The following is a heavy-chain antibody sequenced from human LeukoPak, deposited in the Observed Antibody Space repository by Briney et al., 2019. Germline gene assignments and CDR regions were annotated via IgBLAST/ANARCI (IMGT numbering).Heavy chain of an antibody. D-gene: IGHD4-11*01. Sequence: EASVKVSCKASGYTFTSYDINWVRQATGQGLEWMGWMNPNSGKTGSAQKFQGRVTITWNTSTSTAYMELSSLGSEDTAVYFCARVDYSNDFDIWGQGTMVTVSS. V-gene: IGHV1-8*03. J-gene: IGHJ3*02. CDR3: ARVDYSNDFDI. CDR2: MNPNSGKT. CDR1: GYTFTSYD.